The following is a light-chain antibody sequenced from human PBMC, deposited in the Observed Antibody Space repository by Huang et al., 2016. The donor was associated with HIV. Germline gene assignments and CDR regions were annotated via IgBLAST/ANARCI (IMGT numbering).Light chain of an antibody. J-gene: IGKJ4*01. CDR2: DAS. V-gene: IGKV3-11*01. CDR3: QQRSNWPPLT. Sequence: EIVLTQSPATLSLSPGDRATLSCTASQSISTLLAWYQHQPGQATRILISDASTRAAGIPPKFSGSWSGTDLTLTITSLEPEDFAIYYCQQRSNWPPLTFGGGTKVEIK. CDR1: QSISTL.